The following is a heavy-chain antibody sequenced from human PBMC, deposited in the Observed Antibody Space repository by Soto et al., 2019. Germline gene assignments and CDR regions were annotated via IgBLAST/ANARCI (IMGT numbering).Heavy chain of an antibody. CDR1: GYTLSSNY. CDR3: ARDGYCTNGVCLLGGIDV. V-gene: IGHV1-46*01. Sequence: ASVKVSCKASGYTLSSNYMVWVRQAPGQGLEWMGIINTSGGSTDYAQKFQGRLTMTRDTSTSTAYMELSSLRSEDTAVYYCARDGYCTNGVCLLGGIDVWGQGTRVTVSS. CDR2: INTSGGST. J-gene: IGHJ6*02. D-gene: IGHD2-8*01.